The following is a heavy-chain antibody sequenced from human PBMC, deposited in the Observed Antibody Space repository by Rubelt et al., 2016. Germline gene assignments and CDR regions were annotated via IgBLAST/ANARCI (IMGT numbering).Heavy chain of an antibody. Sequence: AASGFTFDDYAMHWVRQAPGKGLEWVSGISWNSGSIGYAASVKGRFTTSRDNAKTSLYLQMNRLRAEDTALYYCARDGNWNYLSLGYYYYYCGMDVWGQGTTVTVSS. CDR3: ARDGNWNYLSLGYYYYYCGMDV. J-gene: IGHJ6*02. D-gene: IGHD1-7*01. CDR1: GFTFDDYA. CDR2: ISWNSGSI. V-gene: IGHV3-9*01.